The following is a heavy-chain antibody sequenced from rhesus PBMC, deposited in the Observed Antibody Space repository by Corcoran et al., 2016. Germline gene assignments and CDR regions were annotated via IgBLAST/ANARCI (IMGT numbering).Heavy chain of an antibody. J-gene: IGHJ4*01. CDR2: INSSGGSP. V-gene: IGHV3S42*01. CDR3: AKGPLGGY. D-gene: IGHD3-34*01. Sequence: EVQLVEAGGGLAKPGGSLRLSCAASGFTFSSYWMNRVRQPPGKGLEWISAINSSGGSPYYADSVKSRFTISRDNSKITLSLQMNSLRAEDTAVYYCAKGPLGGYWGQGVLVTVSS. CDR1: GFTFSSYW.